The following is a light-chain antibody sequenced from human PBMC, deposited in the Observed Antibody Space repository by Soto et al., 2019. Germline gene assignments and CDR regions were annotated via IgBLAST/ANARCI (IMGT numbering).Light chain of an antibody. CDR1: QSLLHSNGNIY. CDR2: LGS. V-gene: IGKV2-28*01. CDR3: MQALQAPRT. Sequence: DIVMTQSPLSLPVSPGEPASISCRSSQSLLHSNGNIYLEWYLQKPGQSPQLLIYLGSSRASGVPDRFSGSGSGTDFTLKISSVEADDVGIYYCMQALQAPRTFGGGTRVEIK. J-gene: IGKJ4*01.